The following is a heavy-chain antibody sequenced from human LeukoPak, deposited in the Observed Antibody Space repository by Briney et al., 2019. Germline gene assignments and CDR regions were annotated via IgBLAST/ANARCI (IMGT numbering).Heavy chain of an antibody. CDR1: GFTFSSYW. V-gene: IGHV3-7*05. J-gene: IGHJ4*02. CDR2: IKQDGSEK. Sequence: PGGSLRLSCAASGFTFSSYWMSWGRQAPGKGLEWVANIKQDGSEKYYVDSVKGRFTISRDNAKNSLYLQMNSLRAEDTAVYYCARIPSSSSKYDSSGYYHPYFDYWGQGTLVTVSS. CDR3: ARIPSSSSKYDSSGYYHPYFDY. D-gene: IGHD3-22*01.